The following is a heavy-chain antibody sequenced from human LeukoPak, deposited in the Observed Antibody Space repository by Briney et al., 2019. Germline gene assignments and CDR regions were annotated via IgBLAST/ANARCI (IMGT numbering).Heavy chain of an antibody. D-gene: IGHD5-12*01. Sequence: ASVKVSCKVSGYTLTELSMHWVRQAPGKGLEWMGGFDPEDGETIYAQKFQGRVTMTEDTSTDTAYMELSSLRSEDTAVYYCATSRPYSGYDLAAFDIWGQGTMVTVSP. V-gene: IGHV1-24*01. CDR1: GYTLTELS. CDR3: ATSRPYSGYDLAAFDI. CDR2: FDPEDGET. J-gene: IGHJ3*02.